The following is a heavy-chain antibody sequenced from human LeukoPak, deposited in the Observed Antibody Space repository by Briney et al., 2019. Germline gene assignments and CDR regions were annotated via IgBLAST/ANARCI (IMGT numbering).Heavy chain of an antibody. CDR2: IYHSGTT. V-gene: IGHV4-38-2*02. CDR3: GRYKSTLGPFDF. Sequence: SETLSLTCSVSGYNINKGYYWGWVRQPLGKGLEWIGAIYHSGTTYYNPSLKNRLTFSVDTSNNQFSVRLRSVTAADTAIYYCGRYKSTLGPFDFWGQGTLVTVSS. D-gene: IGHD2/OR15-2a*01. J-gene: IGHJ4*02. CDR1: GYNINKGYY.